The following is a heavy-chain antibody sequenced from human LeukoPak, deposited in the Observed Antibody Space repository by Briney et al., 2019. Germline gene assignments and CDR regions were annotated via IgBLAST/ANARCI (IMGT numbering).Heavy chain of an antibody. CDR2: MNPNSGNT. V-gene: IGHV1-8*01. D-gene: IGHD3-10*01. J-gene: IGHJ4*02. CDR1: GYTFTSDD. Sequence: ASVKVSCKTSGYTFTSDDINWVRQATGQGLEWMGWMNPNSGNTGYAQKFQGRVTMTRNTSISTAYMELSSLRSEDTAVYYCARGKVTMVRGVIITSFDYWGQGTLVTVSS. CDR3: ARGKVTMVRGVIITSFDY.